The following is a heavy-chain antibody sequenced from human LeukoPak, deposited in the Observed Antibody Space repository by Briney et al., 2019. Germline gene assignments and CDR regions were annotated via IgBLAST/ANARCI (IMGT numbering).Heavy chain of an antibody. CDR1: GFTVSSNY. V-gene: IGHV3-66*01. CDR3: ARARSGYDFIIDY. CDR2: IYSGGST. D-gene: IGHD5-12*01. Sequence: PGGSLRLSCAASGFTVSSNYMSWVRQAPGKGLEWVSVIYSGGSTYYADSVKGRYTISRGNSKNTLYLQMNSLRAEDTAVYYCARARSGYDFIIDYWGQGTLVTVSS. J-gene: IGHJ4*02.